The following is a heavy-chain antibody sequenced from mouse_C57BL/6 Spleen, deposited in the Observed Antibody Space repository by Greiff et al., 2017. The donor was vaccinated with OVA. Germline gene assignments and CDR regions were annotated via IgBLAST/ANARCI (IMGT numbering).Heavy chain of an antibody. V-gene: IGHV5-17*01. Sequence: EVQGVESGGGLVKPGGSLKLSCAASGFTFSDYGMHWVRQAPEKGLEWVAYISSGSSTIYYADTVKGRFTISRDNAKNTLFLQMTSLRSEDTAMYYCAREEDYDYDGFAYWGQGTLVTVSA. D-gene: IGHD2-4*01. J-gene: IGHJ3*01. CDR1: GFTFSDYG. CDR2: ISSGSSTI. CDR3: AREEDYDYDGFAY.